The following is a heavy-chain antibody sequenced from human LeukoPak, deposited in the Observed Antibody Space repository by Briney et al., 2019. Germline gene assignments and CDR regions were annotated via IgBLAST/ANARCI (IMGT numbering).Heavy chain of an antibody. Sequence: GGSVRLSCAASGVIVSRNFMSWVRQAPGKGLQWVAIMYAGGTTDYSGSVRGRFHISRDSSNNTLSPQINSLRAEDTAVYYCARGSGSGWPLDRWGQGALVTVSS. CDR2: MYAGGTT. D-gene: IGHD6-19*01. CDR1: GVIVSRNF. V-gene: IGHV3-53*01. J-gene: IGHJ5*02. CDR3: ARGSGSGWPLDR.